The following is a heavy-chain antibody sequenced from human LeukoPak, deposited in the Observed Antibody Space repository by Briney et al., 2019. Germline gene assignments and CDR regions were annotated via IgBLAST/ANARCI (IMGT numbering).Heavy chain of an antibody. J-gene: IGHJ4*02. CDR2: IYYSGST. D-gene: IGHD4-23*01. Sequence: PSETLSLTCTVSGGSISSSSYYWGWIRQPPGKGLEWIGSIYYSGSTYYNPSLKSRVTISVDTSKNQFSLKLSSVTAADTAVYYCARRVRKNGGNLHFDYWGQGTLVTVSS. CDR3: ARRVRKNGGNLHFDY. V-gene: IGHV4-39*01. CDR1: GGSISSSSYY.